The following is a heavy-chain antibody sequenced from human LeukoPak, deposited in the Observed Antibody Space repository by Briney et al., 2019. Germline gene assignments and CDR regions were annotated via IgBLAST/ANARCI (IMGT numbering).Heavy chain of an antibody. J-gene: IGHJ4*02. CDR2: INPNSGGT. CDR3: ASVRGWYFDY. V-gene: IGHV1-2*02. CDR1: GGTFSSYA. Sequence: ASVKVSCKASGGTFSSYAISWVRQAPGQGLEWMGGINPNSGGTNYAQKFQGRVTMTRDTSISTAYMELSRLRSDDTAVCYCASVRGWYFDYWGQGTLVTVSS. D-gene: IGHD1-26*01.